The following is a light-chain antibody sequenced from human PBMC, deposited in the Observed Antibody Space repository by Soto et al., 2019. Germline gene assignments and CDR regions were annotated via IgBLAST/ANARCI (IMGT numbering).Light chain of an antibody. CDR2: GAS. V-gene: IGKV3D-15*01. Sequence: EIVMTQSAAAVSVSPGERATLSCGASQSVSNNLAWYQQKPGQAPRLLIYGASTRATGIPARFSGSGSGTDFTLTISSLEPEDFAVYYCHQRQYWPPITFGQGTRLEIK. CDR3: HQRQYWPPIT. CDR1: QSVSNN. J-gene: IGKJ5*01.